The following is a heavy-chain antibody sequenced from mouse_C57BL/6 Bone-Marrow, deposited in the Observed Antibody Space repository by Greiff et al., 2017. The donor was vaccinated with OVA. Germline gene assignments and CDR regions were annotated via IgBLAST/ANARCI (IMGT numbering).Heavy chain of an antibody. CDR1: GYTFTGYW. D-gene: IGHD2-12*01. CDR3: ARARSYPGAY. Sequence: QVQLKESGAELMKPGASVKLSCKATGYTFTGYWIEWVKQRPGHGLEWIGEILPGSGSTNSNEKFKGKATFTADTSSNTAYMQLSNLTTEDSASYYCARARSYPGAYWGQGTLVTVSA. V-gene: IGHV1-9*01. CDR2: ILPGSGST. J-gene: IGHJ3*01.